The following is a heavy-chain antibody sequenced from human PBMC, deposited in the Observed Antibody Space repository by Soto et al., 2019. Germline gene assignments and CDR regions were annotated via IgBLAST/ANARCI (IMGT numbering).Heavy chain of an antibody. D-gene: IGHD6-19*01. J-gene: IGHJ4*02. Sequence: SETPSLTCTVSGGSISSSSYYWCWIRHPPGKGLEWIGSIYYSGSTYYNPSLKSRVTISVDTSKNQFSLKLSSVTAADTAVYYCARLSGWYRKLDCWDQGTLVTVSS. CDR2: IYYSGST. V-gene: IGHV4-39*01. CDR1: GGSISSSSYY. CDR3: ARLSGWYRKLDC.